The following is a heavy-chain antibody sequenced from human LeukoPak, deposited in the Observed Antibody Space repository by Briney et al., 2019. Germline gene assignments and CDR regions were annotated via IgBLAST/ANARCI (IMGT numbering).Heavy chain of an antibody. V-gene: IGHV4-59*08. D-gene: IGHD4-17*01. J-gene: IGHJ2*01. CDR1: GGSISSYY. CDR2: IYYSGST. Sequence: PSETLSLTCTVSGGSISSYYWNWIRQPPGKGLEWIGYIYYSGSTNYNPSLKSRVTISVDTSKNQFSLKLSSVTAADTAVYYCARYATTVTTGYFDLWGRGTLVTVSS. CDR3: ARYATTVTTGYFDL.